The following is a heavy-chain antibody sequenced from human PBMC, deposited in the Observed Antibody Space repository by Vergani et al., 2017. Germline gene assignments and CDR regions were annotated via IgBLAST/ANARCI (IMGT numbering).Heavy chain of an antibody. CDR3: ARGAKRDYYYYYMDV. CDR1: GGSITSGSFY. Sequence: QVQLQESGPGLVKPSQTLSLTCTVSGGSITSGSFYWSWIRQPPGKGLEWIGEINHSGSTNYNPSLKSRVTISVDTSKNQFSLKLSSVTAADTAVYYCARGAKRDYYYYYMDVWGKGTTVTVSS. CDR2: INHSGST. D-gene: IGHD1-1*01. V-gene: IGHV4-39*07. J-gene: IGHJ6*03.